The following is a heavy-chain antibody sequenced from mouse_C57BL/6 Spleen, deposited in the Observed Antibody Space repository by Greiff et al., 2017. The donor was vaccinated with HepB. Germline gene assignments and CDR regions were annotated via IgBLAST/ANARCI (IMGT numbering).Heavy chain of an antibody. CDR2: ISSGGSYT. CDR3: ARRAYFGNFDY. J-gene: IGHJ2*01. D-gene: IGHD3-1*01. CDR1: GFTFSSYG. V-gene: IGHV5-6*01. Sequence: DVQLVESGGDLVKPGGSLKLSCAASGFTFSSYGMSWVRQTPDKRLEWVATISSGGSYTYYPDSVKGRFTISRDNAKNTLYLQMSSLKSEDTAMYYCARRAYFGNFDYWGQGTTLTVSS.